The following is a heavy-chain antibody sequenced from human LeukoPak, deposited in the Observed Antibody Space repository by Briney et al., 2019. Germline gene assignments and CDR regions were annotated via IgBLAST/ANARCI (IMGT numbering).Heavy chain of an antibody. D-gene: IGHD1-26*01. V-gene: IGHV4-59*08. CDR2: IYYSGST. Sequence: PSETLSLTCTVSGGSISSHHWSWIRQSPGKGLEWIGYIYYSGSTNYNPSLNSRVTISVDTSKNQFSLKLNSVTAADTAVYYCVRHCKWELLEYFDYWGQGTLVTVSS. CDR3: VRHCKWELLEYFDY. CDR1: GGSISSHH. J-gene: IGHJ4*02.